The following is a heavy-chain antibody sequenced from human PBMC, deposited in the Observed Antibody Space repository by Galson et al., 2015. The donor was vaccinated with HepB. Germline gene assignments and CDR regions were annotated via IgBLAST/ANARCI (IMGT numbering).Heavy chain of an antibody. CDR3: AAAYYYDSSGYYSPGFDY. Sequence: QSGAEVKKPGESLKISCKASGGTFSSYAISWVRQAPGQGLEWMGGIIPIFGTANYAQKFQGRVTITADESTSTAYMELSSLRSEDTAVYYCAAAYYYDSSGYYSPGFDYWGQGTLATVSS. D-gene: IGHD3-22*01. V-gene: IGHV1-69*01. CDR1: GGTFSSYA. CDR2: IIPIFGTA. J-gene: IGHJ4*02.